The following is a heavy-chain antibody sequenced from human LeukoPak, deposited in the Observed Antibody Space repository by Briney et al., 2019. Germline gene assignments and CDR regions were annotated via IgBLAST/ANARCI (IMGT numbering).Heavy chain of an antibody. J-gene: IGHJ4*02. Sequence: GGSLRLSCAASGLTFRSYGMHWVRQAPGKGLEWVAFIWYDGSNKYYADSVKGRFTISRDNSRNTLFLQMNSLRAEDTAVYYCATDRATQYFDYWGQGTLVSVSS. CDR1: GLTFRSYG. CDR2: IWYDGSNK. V-gene: IGHV3-30*02. CDR3: ATDRATQYFDY. D-gene: IGHD2-15*01.